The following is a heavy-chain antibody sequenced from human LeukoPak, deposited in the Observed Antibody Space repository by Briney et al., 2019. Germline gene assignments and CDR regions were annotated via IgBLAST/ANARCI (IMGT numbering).Heavy chain of an antibody. CDR2: ISWNSGSI. J-gene: IGHJ3*02. Sequence: SLRLSCVAPGFSFDDYGMHWVRQAPGKGLEWVSGISWNSGSIGYAGSVKGRFTISRDNAKNSLYLQMNSLRPEDTALYYCAKGGTGYHDASDIWGQGTVVTVSS. V-gene: IGHV3-9*01. CDR1: GFSFDDYG. D-gene: IGHD3/OR15-3a*01. CDR3: AKGGTGYHDASDI.